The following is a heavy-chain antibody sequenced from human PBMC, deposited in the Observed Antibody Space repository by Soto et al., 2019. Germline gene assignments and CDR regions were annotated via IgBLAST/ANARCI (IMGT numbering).Heavy chain of an antibody. CDR1: GYTFTSYG. Sequence: GASVKVSCKASGYTFTSYGISWVRQAPGQGLEWMGWINPNSGGTNYAQKFQGRVTMTRDTSISTAYMELSRLRSDDTAVFYCARDGITVPGTGDYWGQGTLVTVSS. CDR3: ARDGITVPGTGDY. CDR2: INPNSGGT. D-gene: IGHD6-19*01. V-gene: IGHV1-2*02. J-gene: IGHJ4*02.